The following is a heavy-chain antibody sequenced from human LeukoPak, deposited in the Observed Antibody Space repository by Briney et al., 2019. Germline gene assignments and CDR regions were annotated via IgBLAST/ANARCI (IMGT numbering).Heavy chain of an antibody. CDR1: GYTFTGYY. V-gene: IGHV1-2*02. CDR3: ARKVVVVVASWNWFDP. CDR2: INPNSGGT. J-gene: IGHJ5*02. Sequence: ASVKVSCEASGYTFTGYYMHWVRQAPGQGLEWMGWINPNSGGTNYAQKFQGRVTMTRDTSISTAYMELSRLRSDDTAVYYCARKVVVVVASWNWFDPWGQGTLVTVSS. D-gene: IGHD2-15*01.